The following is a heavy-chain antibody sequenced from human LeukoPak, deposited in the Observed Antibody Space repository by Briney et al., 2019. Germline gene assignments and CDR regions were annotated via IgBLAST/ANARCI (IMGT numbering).Heavy chain of an antibody. CDR3: ARFPYGSMTWGAFDT. CDR1: GGTFSSYA. CDR2: IIPIFGTA. J-gene: IGHJ3*02. Sequence: ASVKVSCKASGGTFSSYAISWVRQAPGQGLEWMGGIIPIFGTANYAQKFQGRVTITADESTSTAYMELSSLRSEDTAVYYCARFPYGSMTWGAFDTWGQGTMVTVSS. D-gene: IGHD4-17*01. V-gene: IGHV1-69*13.